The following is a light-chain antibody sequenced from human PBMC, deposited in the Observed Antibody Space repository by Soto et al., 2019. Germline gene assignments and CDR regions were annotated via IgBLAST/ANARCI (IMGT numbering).Light chain of an antibody. Sequence: EIVMTQSPATLSVSPGERATLSCRASQSVSSSYLAWYQQRPGQAPRLLIYGASIRATGIPDRFSGSGSGTDFTLTISRLEPEDFAVYFCQQHGSSPWTFGQGTKVDI. CDR1: QSVSSSY. CDR3: QQHGSSPWT. V-gene: IGKV3-20*01. J-gene: IGKJ1*01. CDR2: GAS.